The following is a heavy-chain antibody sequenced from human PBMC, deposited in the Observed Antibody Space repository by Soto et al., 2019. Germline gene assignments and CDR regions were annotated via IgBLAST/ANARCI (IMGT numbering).Heavy chain of an antibody. D-gene: IGHD6-13*01. CDR2: ISWNSGSI. J-gene: IGHJ4*02. V-gene: IGHV3-9*01. Sequence: PGGSLRLSCAASGFTFDDYAMHRVRQAPGKGLEWVSGISWNSGSIGYADSVKGRFTISRDNAKNSLYLQMNSLRAEDTALYYCAKALPPGGSSWHPFDYWGQGTLVTVSS. CDR1: GFTFDDYA. CDR3: AKALPPGGSSWHPFDY.